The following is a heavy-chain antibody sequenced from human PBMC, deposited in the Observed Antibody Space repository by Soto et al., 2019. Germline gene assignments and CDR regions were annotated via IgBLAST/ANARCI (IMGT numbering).Heavy chain of an antibody. CDR3: ARDRTQDYGGNHFDY. CDR2: IFYSGST. V-gene: IGHV4-59*01. J-gene: IGHJ4*02. D-gene: IGHD4-17*01. CDR1: GGSMSSYY. Sequence: SETLSLTCTVSGGSMSSYYWSWIRQPPGKGLEWIGYIFYSGSTNYNPSLKSRVTISVDTSKNQFSLKVNSVTAADTAVYYCARDRTQDYGGNHFDYWGQGTLVTVYS.